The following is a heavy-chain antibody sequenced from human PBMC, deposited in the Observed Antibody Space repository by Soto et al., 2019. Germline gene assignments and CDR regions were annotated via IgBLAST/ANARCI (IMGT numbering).Heavy chain of an antibody. J-gene: IGHJ6*02. V-gene: IGHV3-23*01. CDR1: GFTFSSYA. D-gene: IGHD6-19*01. CDR2: ISGSGGST. CDR3: ESHVIPVDGTFYGMDV. Sequence: PGGSLRLSCAASGFTFSSYAMSWVRQAPGKGLEWVSAISGSGGSTYYADSVKGRFTISRDNSKNTLYLQMNSLRAEDTAVYYCESHVIPVDGTFYGMDVWGQGYTVTVSS.